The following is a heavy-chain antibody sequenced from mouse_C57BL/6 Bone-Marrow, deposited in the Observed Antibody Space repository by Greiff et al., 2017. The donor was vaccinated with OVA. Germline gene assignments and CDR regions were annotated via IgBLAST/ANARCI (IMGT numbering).Heavy chain of an antibody. CDR1: GYTFTSYW. CDR2: INPSNGGT. J-gene: IGHJ4*01. Sequence: VQLQQPGTELVKPGASVKLSCKASGYTFTSYWMHWVKQRPGQGLEWIGNINPSNGGTDYNEKFKSKATLTVDKSSSTAYMQLSSLTSEDSAVYYCARPYYSNYDAMDYCGQGTSVTVSS. V-gene: IGHV1-53*01. D-gene: IGHD2-5*01. CDR3: ARPYYSNYDAMDY.